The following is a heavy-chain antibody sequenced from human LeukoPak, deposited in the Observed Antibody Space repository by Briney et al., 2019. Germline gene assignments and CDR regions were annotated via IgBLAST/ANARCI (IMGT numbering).Heavy chain of an antibody. Sequence: SETLSLTCTVSGGSISSYYWSWIRQPPGKGLEWIGYIYYSGSTNYNPSLKSRVTISVDTSKNQFSLKLSSVTAADTAVYYCARLCLGYCSSRDYWGQGTLVTVSS. J-gene: IGHJ4*02. CDR2: IYYSGST. CDR3: ARLCLGYCSSRDY. CDR1: GGSISSYY. V-gene: IGHV4-59*01. D-gene: IGHD2-2*01.